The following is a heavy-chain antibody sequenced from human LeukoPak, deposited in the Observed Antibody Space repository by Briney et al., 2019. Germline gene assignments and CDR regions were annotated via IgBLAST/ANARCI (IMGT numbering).Heavy chain of an antibody. J-gene: IGHJ4*02. V-gene: IGHV3-48*03. D-gene: IGHD3-22*01. Sequence: PGGSLRLSCAAPGFTFSSYEMNWVRQAPGKGLEWVSYISSSGSTIYYADSVKGRFTNSRDNAKNSLYLQMNSLRAEDTAVYYCARDAYDSRVDYWGQGTLVTVSS. CDR3: ARDAYDSRVDY. CDR1: GFTFSSYE. CDR2: ISSSGSTI.